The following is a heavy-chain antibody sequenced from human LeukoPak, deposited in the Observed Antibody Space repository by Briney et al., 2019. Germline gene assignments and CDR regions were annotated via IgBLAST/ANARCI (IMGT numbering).Heavy chain of an antibody. CDR1: GYSFALFG. Sequence: PGGSLRLSCKGSGYSFALFGIGWVRQMPGKGLEWMGIIYPADSDTRYSPSFQGQVTISADKSISTAYLQWSSLKARDTAVYYCARQYGGHALDTFDIWGQGTMVTVSS. D-gene: IGHD4-23*01. CDR3: ARQYGGHALDTFDI. J-gene: IGHJ3*02. V-gene: IGHV5-51*01. CDR2: IYPADSDT.